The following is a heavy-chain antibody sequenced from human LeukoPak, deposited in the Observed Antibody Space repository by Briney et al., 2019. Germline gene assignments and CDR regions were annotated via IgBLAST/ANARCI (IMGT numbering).Heavy chain of an antibody. CDR3: ARVGFSGYDS. D-gene: IGHD5-12*01. V-gene: IGHV3-64*01. J-gene: IGHJ5*02. Sequence: PGGSLRLSCATSGFVFSNYAMNWVRQAQGKGLEYVSAITGDGSTPYYANSVKGRFTISRDNSKNTLYLQMGSLRSEDMAVYYCARVGFSGYDSWGQGTLVTVSS. CDR2: ITGDGSTP. CDR1: GFVFSNYA.